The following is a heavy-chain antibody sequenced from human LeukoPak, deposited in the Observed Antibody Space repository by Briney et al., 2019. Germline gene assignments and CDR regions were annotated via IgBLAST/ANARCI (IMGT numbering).Heavy chain of an antibody. CDR2: ISTSAATI. CDR1: GFRFSDYA. Sequence: GGSLRLSCEASGFRFSDYAMNWVRQAPGKGLEWIAYISTSAATIYYADSVKGRFTISRDNAKSSLYLQMNTLRADDTAAYYCARGASSGWSLFDYWGQGNLVTVSS. J-gene: IGHJ4*02. CDR3: ARGASSGWSLFDY. V-gene: IGHV3-48*03. D-gene: IGHD6-13*01.